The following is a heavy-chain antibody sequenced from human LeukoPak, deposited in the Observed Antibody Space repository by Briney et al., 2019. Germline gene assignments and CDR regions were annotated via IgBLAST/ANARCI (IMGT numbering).Heavy chain of an antibody. Sequence: PSQTLSLTCAVSGGSISSGGYSWSWIRQPPGTGLAWIGYIYHSGSTYYNPSLKSRVTISVDRSKNQFSLKLSSVTAADTAVYYCARAAGGTTFLGYAFDIWGQGTMVTVSS. V-gene: IGHV4-30-2*01. CDR3: ARAAGGTTFLGYAFDI. J-gene: IGHJ3*02. D-gene: IGHD1-7*01. CDR2: IYHSGST. CDR1: GGSISSGGYS.